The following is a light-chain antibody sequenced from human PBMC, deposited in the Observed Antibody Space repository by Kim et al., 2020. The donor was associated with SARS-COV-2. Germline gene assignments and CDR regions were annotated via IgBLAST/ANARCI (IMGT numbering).Light chain of an antibody. V-gene: IGKV3D-15*01. J-gene: IGKJ4*01. Sequence: VSPGERATLSCRASQRVSSNVAWYQQKPGQAPRLLIYGASTRATGIPARFSGSESGTEFTLTISSLQSEDFAVYYCQQYNIWPLTFGGGTKVDIK. CDR1: QRVSSN. CDR3: QQYNIWPLT. CDR2: GAS.